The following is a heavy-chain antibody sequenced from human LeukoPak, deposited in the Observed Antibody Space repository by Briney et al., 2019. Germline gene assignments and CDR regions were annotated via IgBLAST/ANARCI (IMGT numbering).Heavy chain of an antibody. J-gene: IGHJ6*02. Sequence: PGGSLRISCAASGFTFSSYGMHWVRQAPGKGLEWVGFIKSDGRNKYFSDSVKGRFTISRDNSKNTLYLQMNSLRTEDTAVYYCGRIAINANNGMDVWGQGTTVTVSS. CDR3: GRIAINANNGMDV. V-gene: IGHV3-30*02. CDR2: IKSDGRNK. CDR1: GFTFSSYG. D-gene: IGHD1/OR15-1a*01.